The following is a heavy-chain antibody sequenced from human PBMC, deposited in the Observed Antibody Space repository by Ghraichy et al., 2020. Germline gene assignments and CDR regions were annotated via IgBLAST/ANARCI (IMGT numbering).Heavy chain of an antibody. Sequence: SETLSLTCAVSGGSISSGGYSWSWIRQPPGKGLEWIGSIYHSGSTYYNPSLKSRVTISVDTSKNQFSLKLSSVTAADTAVYYCARHPPYGDYYFDYWGQGTLVTVSS. CDR1: GGSISSGGYS. D-gene: IGHD4-17*01. J-gene: IGHJ4*02. V-gene: IGHV4-30-2*03. CDR3: ARHPPYGDYYFDY. CDR2: IYHSGST.